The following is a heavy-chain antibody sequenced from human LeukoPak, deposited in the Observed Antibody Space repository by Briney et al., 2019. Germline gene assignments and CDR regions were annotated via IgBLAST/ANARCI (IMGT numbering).Heavy chain of an antibody. D-gene: IGHD2-15*01. CDR1: GFRFHVYT. V-gene: IGHV3-43*01. CDR3: ARGESSYCSGGCYFAS. Sequence: GGSLRLSCAASGFRFHVYTTHWVRQAPGKALEWVSLLSWNGVTTYYADSVKGRFTIYRDNSQKSVNLQMNSLRAEETATYYCARGESSYCSGGCYFASWGQGTLVTISS. J-gene: IGHJ5*01. CDR2: LSWNGVTT.